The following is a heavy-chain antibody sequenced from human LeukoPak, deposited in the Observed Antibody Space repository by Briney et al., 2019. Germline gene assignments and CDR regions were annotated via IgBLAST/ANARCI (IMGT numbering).Heavy chain of an antibody. D-gene: IGHD2-15*01. Sequence: PSETLSLTCAVYGGSFSGYYWSWIRQPPGKGLEWIGEINHSGSTNYNPSLKSRVTISVDTSKNQLSLKLSSVTATDTAVYYCAREYCSGGSCYEGCFDPWGQETLSPSPQ. V-gene: IGHV4-34*01. CDR1: GGSFSGYY. CDR3: AREYCSGGSCYEGCFDP. J-gene: IGHJ5*02. CDR2: INHSGST.